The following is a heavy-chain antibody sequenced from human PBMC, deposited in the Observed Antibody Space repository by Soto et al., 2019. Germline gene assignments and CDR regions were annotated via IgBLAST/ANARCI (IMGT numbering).Heavy chain of an antibody. CDR1: GGSISSGDYY. CDR3: ARDRYSSSSAYYYYGMDV. J-gene: IGHJ6*02. CDR2: IYYSGST. Sequence: QVQLQESGPGLVKPSQTLSLTYTVSGGSISSGDYYWSLIRQPPGKGLEWIGYIYYSGSTYCNPSLKSRVTLSVDTSKNQFSLKLSSVTAADTAVYYCARDRYSSSSAYYYYGMDVWGQGTTVTVSS. V-gene: IGHV4-30-4*01. D-gene: IGHD6-6*01.